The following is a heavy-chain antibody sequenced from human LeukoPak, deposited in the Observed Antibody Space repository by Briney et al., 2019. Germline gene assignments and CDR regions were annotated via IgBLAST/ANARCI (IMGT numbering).Heavy chain of an antibody. D-gene: IGHD3-10*01. V-gene: IGHV3-74*01. Sequence: GGSLRLSCAASGLTFSSYWMHWVRQAPGKGLVWVSRINSDGSSTSYADSVKGRFTISRDNAKNTLYLQMNSLRAEDTAVYYCARVAVTMVRGVPDYWGQGTLVTVSS. CDR3: ARVAVTMVRGVPDY. CDR2: INSDGSST. CDR1: GLTFSSYW. J-gene: IGHJ4*02.